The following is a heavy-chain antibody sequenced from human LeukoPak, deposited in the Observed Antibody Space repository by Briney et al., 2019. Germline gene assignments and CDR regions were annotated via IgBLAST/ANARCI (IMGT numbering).Heavy chain of an antibody. V-gene: IGHV4-59*01. CDR1: GGSISSYY. J-gene: IGHJ4*02. CDR3: ARGLHANDY. CDR2: ISYTGST. Sequence: SETLSLTCTVSGGSISSYYWTWIRLPPGKGLEWIGYISYTGSTNYNPSLKSRVTISVDTSKNQFSLKLSSATAADTAVYYCARGLHANDYWGQGTLVTVSS. D-gene: IGHD3-16*01.